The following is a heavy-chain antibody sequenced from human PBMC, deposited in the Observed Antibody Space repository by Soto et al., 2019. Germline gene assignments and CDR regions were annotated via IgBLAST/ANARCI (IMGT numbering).Heavy chain of an antibody. CDR1: GYTLTELS. CDR3: ARLRFLEAGFYYYGMDV. V-gene: IGHV1-24*01. Sequence: ASVKVSCKVSGYTLTELSMHWVRQAPGKGLEWMGGFDPEDGETIYAQKFQGRVTMTEDTSTDTAYTELSSLRSEDTAVYYCARLRFLEAGFYYYGMDVWGQGTTVTVSS. D-gene: IGHD3-3*01. CDR2: FDPEDGET. J-gene: IGHJ6*02.